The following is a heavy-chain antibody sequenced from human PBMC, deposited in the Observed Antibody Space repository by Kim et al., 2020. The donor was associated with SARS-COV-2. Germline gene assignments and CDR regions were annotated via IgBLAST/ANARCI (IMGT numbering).Heavy chain of an antibody. J-gene: IGHJ4*02. V-gene: IGHV4-59*13. CDR3: AATFGGGSWYDFSSFDY. CDR1: GGSISSYY. D-gene: IGHD6-13*01. CDR2: IYYSGST. Sequence: SETLSLTCTVSGGSISSYYWSWIRQPPGKGLEWIGYIYYSGSTNYNPSLKSRVTISVDTSKNQFSLKLSSVTAADTAVYYCAATFGGGSWYDFSSFDYWGQGTLVTVSS.